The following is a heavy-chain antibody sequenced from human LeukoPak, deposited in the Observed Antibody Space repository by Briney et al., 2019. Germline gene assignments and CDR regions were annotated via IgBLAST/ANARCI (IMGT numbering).Heavy chain of an antibody. CDR1: GGSISSSNW. CDR3: ARMGGRRGYYGSGSYYNSEPFDY. V-gene: IGHV4-4*02. Sequence: SGTLSLTCAVSGGSISSSNWWSWVRQPPGKGLEWSGEIYHSGSTNYNPSLKSRVTISVDKSKNQFSLKLSSVTAADTAVYYCARMGGRRGYYGSGSYYNSEPFDYWGQGTLVTVSS. J-gene: IGHJ4*02. D-gene: IGHD3-10*01. CDR2: IYHSGST.